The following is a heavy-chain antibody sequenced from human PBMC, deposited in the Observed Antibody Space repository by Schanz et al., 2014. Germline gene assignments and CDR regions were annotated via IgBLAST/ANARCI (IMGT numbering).Heavy chain of an antibody. D-gene: IGHD3-3*01. CDR2: IGGSGDST. V-gene: IGHV3-20*04. J-gene: IGHJ6*02. CDR3: ARFLARYQYYGVDV. Sequence: EVQLVESGGGVVRPGGSLRLSCAASGFRFDDYAMHWVRQAPGKGLEWVSGIGGSGDSTHYADSVKGRFTISRDNAKKTLYLQMNSLRVEDTAVYYCARFLARYQYYGVDVWGQGTTVIVSS. CDR1: GFRFDDYA.